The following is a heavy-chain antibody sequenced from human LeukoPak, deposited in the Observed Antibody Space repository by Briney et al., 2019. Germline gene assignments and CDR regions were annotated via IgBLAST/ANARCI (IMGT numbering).Heavy chain of an antibody. D-gene: IGHD3-22*01. CDR2: ISSDGSEE. J-gene: IGHJ4*02. Sequence: GGSLRLSCAASEFTFSNYGMHWVRQAPGKGLELVAGISSDGSEEYYAGSVEGRFTISRDNPKNTLYLEMNSLRAEDTAVYYCAKGDSGFYFHFDYWGQGTLVTVSS. V-gene: IGHV3-30*18. CDR1: EFTFSNYG. CDR3: AKGDSGFYFHFDY.